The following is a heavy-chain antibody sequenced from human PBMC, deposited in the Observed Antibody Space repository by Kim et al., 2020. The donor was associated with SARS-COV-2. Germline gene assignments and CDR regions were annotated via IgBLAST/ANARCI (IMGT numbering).Heavy chain of an antibody. CDR3: ARNFGSATMIGDV. CDR1: GFTFSPFA. D-gene: IGHD3-10*01. V-gene: IGHV3-33*01. J-gene: IGHJ3*01. CDR2: IRSDESKR. Sequence: GGSLRLSCTASGFTFSPFAMHWVRQAPGKGLEWVAVIRSDESKRYYAESVKGRFTISRDNSKNTLYLQMNSLRAEDTAIYYCARNFGSATMIGDVWGLGTMVTVPS.